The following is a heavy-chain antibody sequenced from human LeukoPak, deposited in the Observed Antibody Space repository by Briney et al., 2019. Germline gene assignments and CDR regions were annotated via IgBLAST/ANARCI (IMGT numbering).Heavy chain of an antibody. CDR3: ARDAGAGTQRDGWFDP. D-gene: IGHD4/OR15-4a*01. V-gene: IGHV3-74*01. J-gene: IGHJ5*02. CDR2: INSDGRIT. Sequence: GGSLRLSCAASAFTFSDYWMHWVRQAPGKGLVGLSRINSDGRITNYADSVKGRFTISRDNAKNTLYLQMNSLGADDTAVYYCARDAGAGTQRDGWFDPWGQGTLVTVSS. CDR1: AFTFSDYW.